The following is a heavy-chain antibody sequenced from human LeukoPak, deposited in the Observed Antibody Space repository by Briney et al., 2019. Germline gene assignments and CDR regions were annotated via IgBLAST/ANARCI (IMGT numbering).Heavy chain of an antibody. CDR1: GYTFTGYY. J-gene: IGHJ4*02. CDR2: IDPNSGGT. Sequence: ASLKVSCKTSGYTFTGYYMHWVRQAPGQGLEWLGRIDPNSGGTSYAHNFQGRVTMTRDTSISTAYMDLSSLTSDDTAVYYCARDSRVSGDYWGQGTLVTVSS. CDR3: ARDSRVSGDY. D-gene: IGHD2-2*01. V-gene: IGHV1-2*06.